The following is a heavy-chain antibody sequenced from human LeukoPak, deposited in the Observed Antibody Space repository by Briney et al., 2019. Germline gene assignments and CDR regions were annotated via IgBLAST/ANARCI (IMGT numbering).Heavy chain of an antibody. CDR1: GFTFDDYT. J-gene: IGHJ4*02. Sequence: GGSLRLSCAASGFTFDDYTMHWVRQAPGKGLEWVSLISWDGGSTYYADSVKGRFTISRDNSKNSLYLQMNSLRTEDTALYYCARGGYSYGGEFDYWGQGTLVTVSS. CDR2: ISWDGGST. D-gene: IGHD5-18*01. CDR3: ARGGYSYGGEFDY. V-gene: IGHV3-43*01.